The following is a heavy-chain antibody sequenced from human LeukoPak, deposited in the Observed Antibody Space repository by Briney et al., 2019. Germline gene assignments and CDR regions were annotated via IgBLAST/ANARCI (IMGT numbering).Heavy chain of an antibody. Sequence: GRSLRPSCAASGFTFSSYGMHWVRQAPGKGLEWVAVISYDGSNKYYADSVKGRFTISRDNSKNTLYPQMNSLRAEDTAVYYCAKGYYDILTGHSPGMDVWGQGTTVTVSS. V-gene: IGHV3-30*18. CDR2: ISYDGSNK. CDR3: AKGYYDILTGHSPGMDV. CDR1: GFTFSSYG. J-gene: IGHJ6*02. D-gene: IGHD3-9*01.